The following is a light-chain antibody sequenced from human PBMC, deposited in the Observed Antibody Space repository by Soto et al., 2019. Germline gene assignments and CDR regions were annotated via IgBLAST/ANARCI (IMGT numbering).Light chain of an antibody. Sequence: DIQMTQSPSSLSASVGDRVTINCRASQSISSWLAWYQQKPVKAPKLLIYDASSLESGVPSRFSGSGAGTEFNLTISSLQPDDFATYYCQQYNSYSWTFGQGTKLEIK. CDR2: DAS. CDR3: QQYNSYSWT. CDR1: QSISSW. J-gene: IGKJ2*01. V-gene: IGKV1-5*01.